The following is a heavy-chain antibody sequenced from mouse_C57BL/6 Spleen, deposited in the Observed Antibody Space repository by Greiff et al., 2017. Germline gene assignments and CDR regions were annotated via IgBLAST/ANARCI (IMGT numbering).Heavy chain of an antibody. Sequence: QVQLKQSGPGLVQPSQSLSITCTVSGFSLTSYGVHWVRQSPGKGLEWLGVIWSGGSTDYNAAFISRLSIRKDNSKSQVFFKMNSLQADDTAIYYCASSLYDVNWYFDVWGTGTTVTVSS. CDR3: ASSLYDVNWYFDV. CDR2: IWSGGST. V-gene: IGHV2-2*01. D-gene: IGHD2-12*01. J-gene: IGHJ1*03. CDR1: GFSLTSYG.